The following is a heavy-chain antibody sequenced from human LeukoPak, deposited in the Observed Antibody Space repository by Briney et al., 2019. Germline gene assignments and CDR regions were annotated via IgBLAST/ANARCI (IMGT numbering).Heavy chain of an antibody. CDR2: ISGSGGST. Sequence: GGFLRLSCAASGFTFSSYAMSWVRQAPGKGLEWVSAISGSGGSTYYADSVKGRFTISRDNSKNTLYLQMNSLRAEDTAVYYCAKDQDVVVVAAAHTSFDYWGQGTLVTVSS. J-gene: IGHJ4*02. CDR1: GFTFSSYA. V-gene: IGHV3-23*01. D-gene: IGHD2-15*01. CDR3: AKDQDVVVVAAAHTSFDY.